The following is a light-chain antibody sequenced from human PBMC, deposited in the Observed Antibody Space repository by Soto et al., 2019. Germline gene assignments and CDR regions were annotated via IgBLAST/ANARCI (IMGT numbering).Light chain of an antibody. V-gene: IGKV3-15*01. Sequence: ELVLTQSPATLYLSPGEIATLSCRASQGVGRTSAWYQQEPGQDPRLLVYDASTRSTGIPARFSGDGSGTEFTLTILSLQSDDCAVYYCQHSKTWPLTFGGGTRVEI. CDR2: DAS. CDR3: QHSKTWPLT. J-gene: IGKJ4*02. CDR1: QGVGRT.